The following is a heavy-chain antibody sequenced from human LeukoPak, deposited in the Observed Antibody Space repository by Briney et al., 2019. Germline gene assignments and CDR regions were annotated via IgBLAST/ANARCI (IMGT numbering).Heavy chain of an antibody. CDR2: IWYDGSNK. D-gene: IGHD5-18*01. CDR1: GFTFSNYG. Sequence: GGSLRLSCAASGFTFSNYGMHWVRQAPGKGLEWVAVIWYDGSNKYYVDSVKGRFTISRDNSKNTLYLQMNSLRAEDTAVYYCAKDRRAAMVSQIDYWGQGTLVTVSS. J-gene: IGHJ4*02. CDR3: AKDRRAAMVSQIDY. V-gene: IGHV3-33*06.